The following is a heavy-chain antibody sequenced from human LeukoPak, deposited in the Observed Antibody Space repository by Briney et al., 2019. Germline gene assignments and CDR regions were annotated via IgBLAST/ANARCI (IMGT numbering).Heavy chain of an antibody. CDR1: GYIFTDYY. V-gene: IGHV1-2*02. J-gene: IGHJ4*02. D-gene: IGHD6-19*01. Sequence: GASVKVSCKASGYIFTDYYMHWVRQAPGQGLEWMGWINPNSGDTNYVQKFQGRVTMTRDMSISTAYMELNGLGSDDTAVYYCARLDPLGQWLAYFLDYWGQGTLVTVSS. CDR2: INPNSGDT. CDR3: ARLDPLGQWLAYFLDY.